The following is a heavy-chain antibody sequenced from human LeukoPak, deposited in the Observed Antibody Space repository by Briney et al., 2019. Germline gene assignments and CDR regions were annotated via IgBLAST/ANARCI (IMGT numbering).Heavy chain of an antibody. CDR3: ASQYQLLYWFDP. CDR2: INPNSGGT. Sequence: ASVKVSCKASGYTFTSYGISWVRQAPGQGLEWMGWINPNSGGTNYAQKFQGRVTMTRDTSISTAYMELSRLRSDDTAVYYCASQYQLLYWFDPWGQGTLVTVSS. J-gene: IGHJ5*02. CDR1: GYTFTSYG. D-gene: IGHD2-2*01. V-gene: IGHV1-2*02.